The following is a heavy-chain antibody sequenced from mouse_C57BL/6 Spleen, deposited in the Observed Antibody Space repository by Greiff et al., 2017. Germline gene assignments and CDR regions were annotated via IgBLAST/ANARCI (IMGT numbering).Heavy chain of an antibody. CDR2: INPNNGGT. J-gene: IGHJ2*01. CDR3: ARRDGSSYDY. CDR1: GYTFTDYN. Sequence: EVKVVESGPELVKPGASVKMSCKASGYTFTDYNMHWVKQSHGKSLEWIGYINPNNGGTSYNQKFKGKATLTVNKSSSTAYMELRSLTSEDSAVYYCARRDGSSYDYWGQGTTLTVSS. V-gene: IGHV1-22*01. D-gene: IGHD1-1*01.